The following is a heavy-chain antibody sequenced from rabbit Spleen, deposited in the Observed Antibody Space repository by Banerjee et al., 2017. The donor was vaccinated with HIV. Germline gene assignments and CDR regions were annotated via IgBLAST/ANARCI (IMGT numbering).Heavy chain of an antibody. Sequence: QSLEESGGDLVKPGASLTLTCKASGFDFSGSYWPCWVRQAPGKGLEWIGCIYTGSGSTFYASWAKGRFTISKTSSTTVTLQMTSLTAADTATYFCARSRYYDYDYSGYSFAIPNNLWGQGTLVTVS. V-gene: IGHV1S40*01. D-gene: IGHD1-1*01. CDR2: IYTGSGST. CDR3: ARSRYYDYDYSGYSFAIPNNL. J-gene: IGHJ4*01. CDR1: GFDFSGSYW.